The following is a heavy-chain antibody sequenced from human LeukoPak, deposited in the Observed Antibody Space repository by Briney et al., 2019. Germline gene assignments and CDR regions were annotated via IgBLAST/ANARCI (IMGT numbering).Heavy chain of an antibody. D-gene: IGHD4-23*01. CDR1: GFTFSDYY. J-gene: IGHJ4*02. Sequence: PGGSLRLSCAASGFTFSDYYMSWIRQAPGTGLEWVSYISSNGSTIYYADSVKGRFTISRDNAKNSLYLQMNSLRAEDTAVYYCAREPYGGKWWIGYWGQGTLVTVSS. CDR3: AREPYGGKWWIGY. CDR2: ISSNGSTI. V-gene: IGHV3-11*04.